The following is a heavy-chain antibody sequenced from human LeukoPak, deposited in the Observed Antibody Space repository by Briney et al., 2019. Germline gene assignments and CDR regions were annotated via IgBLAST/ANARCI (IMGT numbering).Heavy chain of an antibody. CDR3: ARLKEGYYYYGMDV. Sequence: SETLSLTCTVSGGSVSNYYWSWIRQPPGKGLEWIGYIYYSGSTNYNPSLKSRVTISVDTSKNQFSLKLSSVTAADTAVYYCARLKEGYYYYGMDVWGQGTTVTVSS. V-gene: IGHV4-59*02. CDR2: IYYSGST. J-gene: IGHJ6*02. CDR1: GGSVSNYY.